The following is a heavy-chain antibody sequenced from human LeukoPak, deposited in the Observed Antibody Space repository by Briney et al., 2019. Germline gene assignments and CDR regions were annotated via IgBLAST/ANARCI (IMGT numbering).Heavy chain of an antibody. Sequence: GGSLRLSCAASGFTFSHYSMNWVRQAPGKELEWVSCISSSSIYIYYADSVKGRFTSSRDNAKNSLYLRMNSLRGEDTAVYSCARGSWQQLVLWGVGYYFDYWGQGTLVTVSS. D-gene: IGHD6-13*01. J-gene: IGHJ4*02. CDR2: ISSSSIYI. CDR3: ARGSWQQLVLWGVGYYFDY. CDR1: GFTFSHYS. V-gene: IGHV3-21*01.